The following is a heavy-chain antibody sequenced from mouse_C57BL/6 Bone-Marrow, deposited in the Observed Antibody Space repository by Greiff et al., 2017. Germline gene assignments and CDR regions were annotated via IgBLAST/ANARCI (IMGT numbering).Heavy chain of an antibody. Sequence: VQLQQSGAELVKPGASVKMSCKASGYTFTSYWITWVKQRPGQGLEWIGDIYPGSGSTNYNEKFKSKATLTVDTSSSTAYMQLSSLTSEDAAVYYCARRRGFPSFAYWGQGTLVTVSA. CDR3: ARRRGFPSFAY. V-gene: IGHV1-55*01. J-gene: IGHJ3*01. CDR1: GYTFTSYW. CDR2: IYPGSGST.